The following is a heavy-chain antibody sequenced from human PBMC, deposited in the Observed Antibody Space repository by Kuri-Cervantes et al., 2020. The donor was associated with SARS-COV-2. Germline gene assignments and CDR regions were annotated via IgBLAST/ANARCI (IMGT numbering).Heavy chain of an antibody. CDR3: ARGYDSSGYSLDY. Sequence: GESLKISCAASGFTFSDYYMSWIRQAPGKGLEWVSYISSSSSYTNYADSVKGRFTISRDNAKNSLYLQMNSLRAEDTAVYYCARGYDSSGYSLDYWGQGTLVTVSS. D-gene: IGHD3-22*01. J-gene: IGHJ4*02. CDR1: GFTFSDYY. CDR2: ISSSSSYT. V-gene: IGHV3-11*06.